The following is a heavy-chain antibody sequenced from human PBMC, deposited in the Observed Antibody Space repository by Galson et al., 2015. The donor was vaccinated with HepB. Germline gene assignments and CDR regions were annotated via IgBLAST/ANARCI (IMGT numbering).Heavy chain of an antibody. CDR3: ARGEMATTYYYYYGMDV. Sequence: SVKVSCKASGGTFSSYAISWVRQAPGQGLEWMGGIIPIFGTANYAQKFQGRVTITADESTSTAYMELSSLRSEDTAVYYCARGEMATTYYYYYGMDVWGQGTTVTVSS. CDR1: GGTFSSYA. V-gene: IGHV1-69*13. CDR2: IIPIFGTA. D-gene: IGHD5-24*01. J-gene: IGHJ6*02.